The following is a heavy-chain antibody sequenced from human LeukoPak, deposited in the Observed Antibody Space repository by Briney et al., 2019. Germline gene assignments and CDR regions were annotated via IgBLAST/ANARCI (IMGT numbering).Heavy chain of an antibody. CDR2: ISAYNGNT. D-gene: IGHD6-13*01. CDR1: GYTFTSYG. CDR3: ARDGGSGWSWNFVF. Sequence: ASVKVSCKASGYTFTSYGISWVRQAPGQGLEWMGRISAYNGNTNHAQKVQDRVTMTTDTSTSTAYMELRSLRSDDTAVYYCARDGGSGWSWNFVFWGQGTLVTVSS. V-gene: IGHV1-18*01. J-gene: IGHJ4*02.